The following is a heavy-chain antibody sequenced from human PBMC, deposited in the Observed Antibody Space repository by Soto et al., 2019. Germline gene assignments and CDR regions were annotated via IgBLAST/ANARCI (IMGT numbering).Heavy chain of an antibody. Sequence: SETLSLTCTVSGGSISSYYWSWIRQPPGKGLEWIGYIYYSGSTNYNPSLKSRVTISVDTSKNQFSLKLSSVTAADTAVYYCARYPPEGGPRSLDNWFDPWGERTLVTVS. V-gene: IGHV4-59*08. CDR2: IYYSGST. CDR3: ARYPPEGGPRSLDNWFDP. D-gene: IGHD2-15*01. J-gene: IGHJ5*02. CDR1: GGSISSYY.